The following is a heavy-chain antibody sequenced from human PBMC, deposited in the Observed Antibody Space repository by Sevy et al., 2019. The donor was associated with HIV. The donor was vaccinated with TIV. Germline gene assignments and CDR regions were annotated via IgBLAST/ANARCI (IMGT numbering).Heavy chain of an antibody. J-gene: IGHJ4*02. D-gene: IGHD1-26*01. Sequence: GGSLRLSCAASAFTFSSYNMNWVRQAPGKGLEWVSCISGSSNYIYYAESLKGRFIISKDNAKNTLYLQMNSLRAEDTAVYYWARGPPDGSYDYFDYWGQGTLVTVSS. CDR2: ISGSSNYI. V-gene: IGHV3-21*06. CDR1: AFTFSSYN. CDR3: ARGPPDGSYDYFDY.